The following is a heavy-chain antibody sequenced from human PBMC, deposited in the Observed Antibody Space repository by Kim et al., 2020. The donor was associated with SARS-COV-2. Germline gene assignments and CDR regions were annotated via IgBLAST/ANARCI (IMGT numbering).Heavy chain of an antibody. J-gene: IGHJ5*02. V-gene: IGHV1-18*01. Sequence: EKKTQGRVTMTTDTTTSTAYMELRSLRSDDTAVYYCARVARDIVRRWFDPWGQGTLVTVSS. D-gene: IGHD2-8*01. CDR3: ARVARDIVRRWFDP.